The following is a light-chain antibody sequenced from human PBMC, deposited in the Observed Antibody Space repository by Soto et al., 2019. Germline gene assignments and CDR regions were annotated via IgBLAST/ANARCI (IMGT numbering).Light chain of an antibody. Sequence: EIVLTQSPGTLSLSPGERATLSCRASQSVSSSYLAWFQQKPGRAPRLLIYGASSRATGIPDRFSGSGSGTDFTLTISRLEPEDFAVYYCQQYATSPLTFGQGTEVEI. J-gene: IGKJ1*01. V-gene: IGKV3-20*01. CDR3: QQYATSPLT. CDR1: QSVSSSY. CDR2: GAS.